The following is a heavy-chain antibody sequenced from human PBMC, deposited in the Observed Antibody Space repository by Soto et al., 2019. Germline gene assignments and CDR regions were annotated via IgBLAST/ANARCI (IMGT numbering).Heavy chain of an antibody. Sequence: HPGGSLRLSCAASGFTFRTYAMSWVRQAPGKGLEWVSTISGSGGDTFYADSVKGRFTISRDNSQNTLYLQMNSLIDEDTATYYCAKETQARFLQWLSGDYWGQGTLVTVSS. CDR2: ISGSGGDT. J-gene: IGHJ4*02. V-gene: IGHV3-23*01. CDR1: GFTFRTYA. CDR3: AKETQARFLQWLSGDY. D-gene: IGHD3-3*01.